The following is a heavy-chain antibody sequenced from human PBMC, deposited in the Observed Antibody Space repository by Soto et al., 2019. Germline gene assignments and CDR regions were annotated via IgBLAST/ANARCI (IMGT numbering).Heavy chain of an antibody. J-gene: IGHJ6*03. D-gene: IGHD2-2*01. CDR2: IKSKTDGGTT. CDR3: TTDPECIVVVPFVGDYYYYMDV. Sequence: WGSLTLSCAASGFTLSSYAMSWVRQAQGKGLEWVGRIKSKTDGGTTDYAAPVKGRFTISRDDSKNTLYLQMNSLKTEDTAVYYCTTDPECIVVVPFVGDYYYYMDVWGKGTTVTLSS. V-gene: IGHV3-15*01. CDR1: GFTLSSYA.